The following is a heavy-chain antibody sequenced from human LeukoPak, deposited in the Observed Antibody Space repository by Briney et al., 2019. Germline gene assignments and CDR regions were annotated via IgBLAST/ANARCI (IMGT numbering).Heavy chain of an antibody. CDR3: WVYGDYDSDAFDI. D-gene: IGHD4-17*01. V-gene: IGHV4-38-2*01. CDR2: IYYSGST. Sequence: GSLRLSCAASGFTFTTYWMNWVRQPPGKGLEWIGSIYYSGSTYYNPSLKSRVTISVDTSKNQFSLKLSSVTAADTAVYYCWVYGDYDSDAFDIWGQGTMVTVSS. J-gene: IGHJ3*02. CDR1: GFTFTTYW.